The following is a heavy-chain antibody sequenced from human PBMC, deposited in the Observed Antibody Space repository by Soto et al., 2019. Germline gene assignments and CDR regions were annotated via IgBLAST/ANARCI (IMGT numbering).Heavy chain of an antibody. CDR3: ARMFHCSGGTCPFDY. J-gene: IGHJ4*02. CDR2: IDWDDDK. Sequence: SGPTLVNPTQTLTLTCTFSGFSLSTSGMRVSWIRQPPGKALEWLARIDWDDDKFYNTTLKTRLTISKDSSKNQVVLTMTNMDPVDTASYYCARMFHCSGGTCPFDYWGQGALVTVSS. V-gene: IGHV2-70*04. CDR1: GFSLSTSGMR. D-gene: IGHD2-15*01.